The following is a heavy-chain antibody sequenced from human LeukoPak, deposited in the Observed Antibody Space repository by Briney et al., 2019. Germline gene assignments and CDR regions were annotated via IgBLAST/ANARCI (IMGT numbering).Heavy chain of an antibody. V-gene: IGHV1-8*01. CDR3: ARGEWELGY. CDR1: GYTFTTYD. D-gene: IGHD1-26*01. J-gene: IGHJ4*02. Sequence: ASVKVSCKASGYTFTTYDINWVRQATGQGLEWMEWMSPNSGNTGYAQEFQGRVTMTRDTSITKDYMELNSLRSEDTAIYYCARGEWELGYWGQGTLVTVSS. CDR2: MSPNSGNT.